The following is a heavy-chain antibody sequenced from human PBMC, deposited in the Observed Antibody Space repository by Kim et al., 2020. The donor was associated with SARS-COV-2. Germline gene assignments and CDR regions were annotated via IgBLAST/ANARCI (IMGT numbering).Heavy chain of an antibody. J-gene: IGHJ4*02. CDR3: ARSGYDYVWGSYRFDY. V-gene: IGHV1-2*02. D-gene: IGHD3-16*02. Sequence: KFQGRVTMTRDTSISTAYMELSRLRSDDTAVYYCARSGYDYVWGSYRFDYWGQGTLVTVSS.